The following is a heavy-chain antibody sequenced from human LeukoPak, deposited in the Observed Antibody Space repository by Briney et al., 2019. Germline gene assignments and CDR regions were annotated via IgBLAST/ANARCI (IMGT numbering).Heavy chain of an antibody. J-gene: IGHJ4*02. CDR2: ISSSGSTI. Sequence: KTGGSLRLSCAASGFTFSDYYMSWIRQAPGKGLEWVSYISSSGSTIYYADSVKGRFTISRDNAKNSLYLQMNSRRAEDTAVYYCARTSSPYYDFWSGYLDLDYWGQGTLVTVSS. CDR3: ARTSSPYYDFWSGYLDLDY. CDR1: GFTFSDYY. V-gene: IGHV3-11*01. D-gene: IGHD3-3*01.